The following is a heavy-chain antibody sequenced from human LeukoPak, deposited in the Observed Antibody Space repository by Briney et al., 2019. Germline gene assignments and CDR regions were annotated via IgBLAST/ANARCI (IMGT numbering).Heavy chain of an antibody. CDR3: VRAGLAGTRLSWFDP. V-gene: IGHV1-69*13. Sequence: SVKVSCKASGGTFSSYAISWVRQAPGQGLEWMGGIIPIFGTANYAQKFQGRVTITADESTSTAYMELSSLRSEDTAVYYCVRAGLAGTRLSWFDPWGQGTLVTVSS. CDR2: IIPIFGTA. CDR1: GGTFSSYA. D-gene: IGHD6-19*01. J-gene: IGHJ5*02.